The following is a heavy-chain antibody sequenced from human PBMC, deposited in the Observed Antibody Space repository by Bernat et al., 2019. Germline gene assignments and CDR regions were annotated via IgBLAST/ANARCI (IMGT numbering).Heavy chain of an antibody. CDR2: ISYDGGNK. CDR3: AKDWTTVDY. CDR1: GFTFSSYD. Sequence: QVQLVESGGGLVKPGGSLRLSCAASGFTFSSYDMHWVRQAPGKGLEWVAVISYDGGNKYYADSVKGRFTISRDNSKNTMYLQMNSRRAEDTAVYYCAKDWTTVDYWGQGTLVTVSS. D-gene: IGHD4-17*01. J-gene: IGHJ4*02. V-gene: IGHV3-30*18.